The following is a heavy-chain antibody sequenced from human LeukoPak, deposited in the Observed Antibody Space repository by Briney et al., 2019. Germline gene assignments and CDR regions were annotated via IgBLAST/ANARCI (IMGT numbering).Heavy chain of an antibody. Sequence: GGSLRLSCAASGFTFSSYWMHWVRQAPGKGLMWVSRINGDGSITTHADSVKGRFTISRDNAKNTVYLQMNSLRAEDTAVYYCARAWGSYDSFDIWGPGTMVTASS. J-gene: IGHJ3*02. V-gene: IGHV3-74*01. D-gene: IGHD3-16*01. CDR3: ARAWGSYDSFDI. CDR2: INGDGSIT. CDR1: GFTFSSYW.